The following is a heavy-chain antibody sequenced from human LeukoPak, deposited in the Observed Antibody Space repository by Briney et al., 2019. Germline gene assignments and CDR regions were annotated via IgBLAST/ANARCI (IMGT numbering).Heavy chain of an antibody. CDR3: GHRRESFDYHGVDV. V-gene: IGHV2-5*01. D-gene: IGHD2/OR15-2a*01. J-gene: IGHJ6*02. CDR2: TYWNGDK. Sequence: SGPTLVNPTQTLTLTCTFSGLSLSTTGVGVVWIRQPPGKALKWLGVTYWNGDKRYSPSLASRLSITKDTSRNQEVLTLTNMDPVDTATYYCGHRRESFDYHGVDVWGQGTTVTVSS. CDR1: GLSLSTTGVG.